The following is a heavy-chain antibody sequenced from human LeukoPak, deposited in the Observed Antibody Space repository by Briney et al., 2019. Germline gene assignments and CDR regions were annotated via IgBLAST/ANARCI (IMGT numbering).Heavy chain of an antibody. J-gene: IGHJ6*02. CDR3: APIDSLYGMDV. V-gene: IGHV3-53*01. Sequence: GGSLRLSCAASGFTVSSNYMSWVRQAPGKELEWVSVIYSGGSTYYADSVKGRFTISRDNSKNTLYLQMNSLRAEDTAVYYCAPIDSLYGMDVWGQGTTVTVSS. CDR2: IYSGGST. CDR1: GFTVSSNY. D-gene: IGHD3-22*01.